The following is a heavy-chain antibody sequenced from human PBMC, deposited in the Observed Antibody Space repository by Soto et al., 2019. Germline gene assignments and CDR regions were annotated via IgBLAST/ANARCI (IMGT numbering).Heavy chain of an antibody. V-gene: IGHV3-11*01. Sequence: QVQLVESGGGLVKPGGSLRLSCAASGFTFSDYYMSWIRQAPGKGLEWVSYISSSGSTIYYADSVKGRFTITRDHAKNSLNLQMNSLRAEDTAVYYCGIIVATDLTDAFDIWGQGTMVTVSS. CDR2: ISSSGSTI. CDR1: GFTFSDYY. D-gene: IGHD5-12*01. J-gene: IGHJ3*02. CDR3: GIIVATDLTDAFDI.